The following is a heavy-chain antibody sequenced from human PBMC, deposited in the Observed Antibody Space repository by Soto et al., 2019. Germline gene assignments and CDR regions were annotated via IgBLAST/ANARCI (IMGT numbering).Heavy chain of an antibody. J-gene: IGHJ4*02. CDR2: IYEGGTT. CDR1: GASISRTGFH. CDR3: ARRGSGHTFDY. V-gene: IGHV4-39*01. D-gene: IGHD3-10*01. Sequence: QLQLQESGPGLVKPSETLSLTCAVSGASISRTGFHWGWIRQPPGQGLEWIGSIYEGGTTFYNSSLKSRVTIPAETSKNHFSLKLNSVTAADTAVYFCARRGSGHTFDYWGQGTLVTVSS.